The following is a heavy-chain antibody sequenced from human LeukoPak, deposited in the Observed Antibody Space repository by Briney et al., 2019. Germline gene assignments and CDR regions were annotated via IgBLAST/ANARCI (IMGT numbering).Heavy chain of an antibody. CDR2: INPNSGGT. V-gene: IGHV1-2*02. Sequence: ASVKVSCKASGYTFTGYYMHWVRQAPGQGLEWMGWINPNSGGTNYTQKFRGRVTMTRDTSISTAYMELSRLRSDDTAVYYCARTDSAAGPYYYYYYGMDVWGQGTTVTVSS. CDR3: ARTDSAAGPYYYYYYGMDV. D-gene: IGHD6-13*01. J-gene: IGHJ6*02. CDR1: GYTFTGYY.